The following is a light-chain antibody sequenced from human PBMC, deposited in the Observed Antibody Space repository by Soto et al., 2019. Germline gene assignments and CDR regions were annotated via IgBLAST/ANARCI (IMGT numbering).Light chain of an antibody. CDR2: DNY. J-gene: IGLJ3*02. CDR1: SSSVGHES. Sequence: QSVLTQPPSVSADPGQTVTISCSGSSSSVGHESVSWYQSLPGTAPKLLIYDNYKRPSGIPDRFSGSQSGTSATLGITGLQTGDEADYYCGTWDTTLNVWVFGGGTKLTVL. V-gene: IGLV1-51*01. CDR3: GTWDTTLNVWV.